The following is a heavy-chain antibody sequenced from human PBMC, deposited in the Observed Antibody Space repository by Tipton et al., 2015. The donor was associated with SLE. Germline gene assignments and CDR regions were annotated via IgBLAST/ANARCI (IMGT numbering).Heavy chain of an antibody. D-gene: IGHD2-21*01. Sequence: TLSLTCTVSGYSISSGYYWGWIRQPPGKGLEWIGSIYHSGSTYYNPSLKSRVTISVDTSKNQFSLKLSSVTAADTAVYYCARDLNCGGDCYSDWGQGTLVTVSS. CDR2: IYHSGST. CDR3: ARDLNCGGDCYSD. V-gene: IGHV4-38-2*02. J-gene: IGHJ4*02. CDR1: GYSISSGYY.